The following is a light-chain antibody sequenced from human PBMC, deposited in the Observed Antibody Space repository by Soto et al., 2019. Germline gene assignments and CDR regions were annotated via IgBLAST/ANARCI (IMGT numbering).Light chain of an antibody. CDR1: QSVSSSY. V-gene: IGKV3-20*01. Sequence: EIVLTQSPGTLSLSPGERATLSCRASQSVSSSYLAWYQQKPGQAPRLLIYGASSSATGIPDRFSGSGSGTDFTLTISRLEPEDSAVYYCQQYGSSPWAFGQGTKVDIK. J-gene: IGKJ1*01. CDR3: QQYGSSPWA. CDR2: GAS.